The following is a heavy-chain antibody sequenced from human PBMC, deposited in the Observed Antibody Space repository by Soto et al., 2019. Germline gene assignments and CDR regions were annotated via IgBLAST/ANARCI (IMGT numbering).Heavy chain of an antibody. CDR3: ARGSGSYYKSAWFDP. CDR1: GVSISSGGYY. CDR2: INHSGST. J-gene: IGHJ5*02. V-gene: IGHV4-39*07. Sequence: PSETLSLTCTVSGVSISSGGYYWSWIRQPPGKGLEWIGEINHSGSTNYNPSLKSRVTISVDTSKNQFSLKLSSVTAADTAVYYCARGSGSYYKSAWFDPWGQGTLVTVSS. D-gene: IGHD3-10*01.